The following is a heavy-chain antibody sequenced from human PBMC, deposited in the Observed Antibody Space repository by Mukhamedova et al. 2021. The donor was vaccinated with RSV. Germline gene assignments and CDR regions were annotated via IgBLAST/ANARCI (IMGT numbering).Heavy chain of an antibody. V-gene: IGHV3-23*01. J-gene: IGHJ4*02. CDR3: AKSRVLGVPFVKFDC. D-gene: IGHD3-3*01. Sequence: GLEWVSGVSGSGGSTYYADSVKGRFTIFRDNSKNTLYLQLNSLRAEDTALYYCAKSRVLGVPFVKFDCWGQGTLVTVSS. CDR2: VSGSGGST.